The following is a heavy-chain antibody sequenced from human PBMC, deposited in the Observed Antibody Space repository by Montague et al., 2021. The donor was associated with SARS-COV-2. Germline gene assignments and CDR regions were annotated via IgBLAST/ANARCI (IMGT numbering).Heavy chain of an antibody. J-gene: IGHJ6*02. CDR2: IKQDGSEK. D-gene: IGHD3-9*01. CDR1: GFTFSSYW. CDR3: ARDQGYFDWLFQSDYYYYGMDV. V-gene: IGHV3-7*03. Sequence: FLRLSCAASGFTFSSYWMSWVRQAPGKGLEWVATIKQDGSEKYYVDSVKGRFTISRDNAKNSLYLQMNSLRAEDTAVYYCARDQGYFDWLFQSDYYYYGMDVWGQGTTVTVSS.